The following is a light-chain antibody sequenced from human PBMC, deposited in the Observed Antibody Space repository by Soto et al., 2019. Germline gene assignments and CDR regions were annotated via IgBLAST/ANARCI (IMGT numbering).Light chain of an antibody. CDR2: DAS. V-gene: IGKV1-5*01. CDR3: QQYNSYPWA. J-gene: IGKJ1*01. CDR1: KGIGSG. Sequence: DIQMTQSPSTLFAFVGDRVPTPGRPSKGIGSGLAWNQQKPGKAPKLLIYDASSLESGVPSRFSGSGSGTEFTLTISSLQPDDFATYYCQQYNSYPWAFGQGTKVEIK.